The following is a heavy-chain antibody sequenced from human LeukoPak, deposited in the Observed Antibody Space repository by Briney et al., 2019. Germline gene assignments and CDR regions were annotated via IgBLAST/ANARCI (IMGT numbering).Heavy chain of an antibody. CDR1: GCTFTSYG. Sequence: ASVKVSCKASGCTFTSYGISWVRQAPGQGLEWMGWISAYNGNTNYAQKLQGRVTMTTDTSTSTAYMELRSLRSDDTAVYYCARDYGYCSGGSCLLGAFDIWGQGTMVTVSS. CDR2: ISAYNGNT. D-gene: IGHD2-15*01. CDR3: ARDYGYCSGGSCLLGAFDI. V-gene: IGHV1-18*01. J-gene: IGHJ3*02.